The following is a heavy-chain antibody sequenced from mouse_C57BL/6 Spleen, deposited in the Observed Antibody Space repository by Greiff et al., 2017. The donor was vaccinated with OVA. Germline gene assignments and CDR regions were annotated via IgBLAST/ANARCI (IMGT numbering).Heavy chain of an antibody. CDR1: GYSFTGYY. CDR2: INPSTGGT. V-gene: IGHV1-42*01. CDR3: ARSSSYFDY. Sequence: QLQQSGPELVKPGASVKISCKASGYSFTGYYMNWVKQSPEKSLEWIGEINPSTGGTTYNQKFKAKATLTVDKSSSTAYMQLKSLTSEDSAVYYCARSSSYFDYWGQGTTLTVSS. J-gene: IGHJ2*01. D-gene: IGHD1-1*01.